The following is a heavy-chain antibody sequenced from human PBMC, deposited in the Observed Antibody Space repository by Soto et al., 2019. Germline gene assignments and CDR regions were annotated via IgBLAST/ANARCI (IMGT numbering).Heavy chain of an antibody. Sequence: QVYLVQSGAEVKKPGSSVKISCKASEGIFSSNTINWVRQAAGQGLEWMGGIIPLFGTANYAEKFQGRVTITADKSTKTEYMELTSLRSEDTAVYYCASKAACGGDCYAFDSWGQGTLVTVSS. CDR3: ASKAACGGDCYAFDS. J-gene: IGHJ4*02. V-gene: IGHV1-69*06. CDR1: EGIFSSNT. CDR2: IIPLFGTA. D-gene: IGHD2-21*02.